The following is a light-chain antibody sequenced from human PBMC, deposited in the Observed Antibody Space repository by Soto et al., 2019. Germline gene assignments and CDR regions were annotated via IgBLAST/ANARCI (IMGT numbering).Light chain of an antibody. CDR3: TSYTTFSVPVV. V-gene: IGLV2-14*01. CDR2: EDS. Sequence: QSALTQPASVSGSPGQSITISCTGTSSDVGGYNYVSWYQQHPGKAPKLMIYEDSNRPSGVSNRFSGSKSGNTASLTISGLQAEDEADYYCTSYTTFSVPVVFGGGTKLTVL. CDR1: SSDVGGYNY. J-gene: IGLJ2*01.